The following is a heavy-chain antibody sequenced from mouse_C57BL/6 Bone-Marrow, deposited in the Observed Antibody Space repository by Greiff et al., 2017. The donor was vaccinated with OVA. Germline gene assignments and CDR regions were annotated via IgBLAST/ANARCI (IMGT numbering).Heavy chain of an antibody. J-gene: IGHJ4*01. CDR3: ATITTVVAKGSYAMDY. Sequence: VQLQQPGAELVKPGASVKLSCKASGYTFTSYWMHWVKQRPGQGLEWIGMIHPNSGSTNYNEKFKSKATLTVDKSSSTAYMQLSSLTSEDSAVYYCATITTVVAKGSYAMDYWGQGTSVTVSS. D-gene: IGHD1-1*01. CDR1: GYTFTSYW. V-gene: IGHV1-64*01. CDR2: IHPNSGST.